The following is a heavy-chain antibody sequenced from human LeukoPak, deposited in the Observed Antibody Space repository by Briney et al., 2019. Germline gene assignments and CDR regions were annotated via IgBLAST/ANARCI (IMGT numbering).Heavy chain of an antibody. V-gene: IGHV4-39*07. CDR2: IYYSGST. CDR1: GGSISSSSYY. CDR3: ARDLSTYYYGSGSANWFDP. D-gene: IGHD3-10*01. Sequence: SETLSLTCTVSGGSISSSSYYWGWIRQPPGKGLEWIGSIYYSGSTHYNPSLKSRVTISIDTSKNQFSLKLSSVIAADTAMYYCARDLSTYYYGSGSANWFDPWGQGTLVTVSS. J-gene: IGHJ5*02.